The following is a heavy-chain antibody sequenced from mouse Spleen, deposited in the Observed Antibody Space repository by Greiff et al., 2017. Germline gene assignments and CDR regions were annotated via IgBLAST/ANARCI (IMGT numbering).Heavy chain of an antibody. Sequence: EVMLVESGGGLVKPGGSLKLSCAASGFTFSDYGMHWVRQAPEKGLEWVAYISSGSSTIYYADTVKGRFTISRDNAKNTLFLQMTSLRSEDTAMYYCANTFQSYYFDYWGQGTTLTVSS. CDR1: GFTFSDYG. V-gene: IGHV5-17*01. D-gene: IGHD5-1-1*01. CDR3: ANTFQSYYFDY. J-gene: IGHJ2*01. CDR2: ISSGSSTI.